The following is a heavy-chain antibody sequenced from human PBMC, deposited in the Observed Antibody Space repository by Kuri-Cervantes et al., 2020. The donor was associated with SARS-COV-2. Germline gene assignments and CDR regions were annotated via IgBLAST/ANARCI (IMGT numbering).Heavy chain of an antibody. J-gene: IGHJ3*02. CDR2: ISSSSSYI. CDR3: AKFSNPGIAAAPLGI. V-gene: IGHV3-21*01. CDR1: GFTFSSYS. D-gene: IGHD6-13*01. Sequence: GGSLRLSCAASGFTFSSYSMNWVRRAPGKGLEWVSSISSSSSYIYYADSVKGRFTISRDNAKNSLYLQMNSLRAEDTAVYYCAKFSNPGIAAAPLGIWGQGTMVTVSS.